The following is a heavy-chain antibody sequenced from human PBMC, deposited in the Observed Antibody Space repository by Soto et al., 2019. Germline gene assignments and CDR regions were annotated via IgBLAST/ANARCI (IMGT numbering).Heavy chain of an antibody. V-gene: IGHV3-23*01. CDR2: ISDSGGST. Sequence: VGSLRLSCAASGLTFSSNAMSWVRQAPGKGLEWVSGISDSGGSTYYADSVKGRFTISRDNSKNTLYLQMNSLRAEDTAVYYCAKDESRVVVPDNWFDSWGQGTLVTVSS. CDR3: AKDESRVVVPDNWFDS. J-gene: IGHJ5*01. CDR1: GLTFSSNA. D-gene: IGHD3-22*01.